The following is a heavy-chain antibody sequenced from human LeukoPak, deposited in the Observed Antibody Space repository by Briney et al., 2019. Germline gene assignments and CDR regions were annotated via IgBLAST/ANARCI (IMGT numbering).Heavy chain of an antibody. Sequence: ASVKVSCKASGGTFSSYSISWVRQAPGQGLEWMGRINPNSGGTNYAQKFQGRGTMTRYTSISTAYMDLSSLRSDDTAVYYSASEQRWFDYWGPGTLVTVSS. V-gene: IGHV1-2*06. CDR1: GGTFSSYS. CDR2: INPNSGGT. CDR3: ASEQRWFDY. D-gene: IGHD5-18*01. J-gene: IGHJ5*01.